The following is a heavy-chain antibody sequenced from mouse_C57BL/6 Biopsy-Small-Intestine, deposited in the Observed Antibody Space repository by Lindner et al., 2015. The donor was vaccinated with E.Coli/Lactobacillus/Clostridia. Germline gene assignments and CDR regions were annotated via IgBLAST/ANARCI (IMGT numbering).Heavy chain of an antibody. D-gene: IGHD2-10*01. Sequence: VQLQESGPEPVKPGASVKISCKASGYAFSSSWMNWVKQRPGKGLEWIGRIYPGDGDTNYNGKFKGKATLTADKSSSTAYMQLSSLTSEDSAVYFCARSYYGNYFDYWGQGTTLTVSS. CDR2: IYPGDGDT. V-gene: IGHV1-82*01. CDR3: ARSYYGNYFDY. J-gene: IGHJ2*01. CDR1: GYAFSSSW.